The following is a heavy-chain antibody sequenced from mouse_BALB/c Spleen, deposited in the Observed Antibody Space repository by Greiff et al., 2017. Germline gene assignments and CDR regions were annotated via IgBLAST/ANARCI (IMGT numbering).Heavy chain of an antibody. V-gene: IGHV5-12-1*01. D-gene: IGHD2-3*01. CDR3: ARRIYDGYYWYFDV. J-gene: IGHJ1*01. CDR2: ISSGGGST. Sequence: DVQLVESGGGLVKPGGSLKLSCAASGFAFSSYDMSWVRQTPEKRLEWVAYISSGGGSTYYPDTVKGRFTISRDNAKNTLYLQMSSLKSEDTAMYYCARRIYDGYYWYFDVWGAGTTVTVSS. CDR1: GFAFSSYD.